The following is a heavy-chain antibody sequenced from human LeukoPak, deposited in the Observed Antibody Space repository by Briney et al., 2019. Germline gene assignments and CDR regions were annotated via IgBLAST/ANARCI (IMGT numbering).Heavy chain of an antibody. J-gene: IGHJ4*02. V-gene: IGHV3-33*01. CDR3: ATDRGWRTSGYYLYYFEY. CDR1: GFTFSSYG. CDR2: IWFDGTNK. D-gene: IGHD3-3*01. Sequence: GGSLRLSCAASGFTFSSYGMHWVRQAPGKGLEWVALIWFDGTNKYYADSVKGRFTISRDNSNNTLYLQMNSLRVEDTAVYYCATDRGWRTSGYYLYYFEYWGQGTLVTYSS.